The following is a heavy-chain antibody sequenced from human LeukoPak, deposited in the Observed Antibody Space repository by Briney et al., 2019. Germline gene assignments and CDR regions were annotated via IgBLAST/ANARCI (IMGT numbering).Heavy chain of an antibody. CDR3: ARKDGDW. CDR2: FYSIGNT. J-gene: IGHJ4*02. Sequence: SETLSLTCSVSGGSISHYHWTWIRQPPGKGLEWIGYFYSIGNTNYNPSLESRATISVDTSRNQVSLRLSSVTATDTAVYYCARKDGDWWGQGILVTVSS. D-gene: IGHD3-9*01. V-gene: IGHV4-59*08. CDR1: GGSISHYH.